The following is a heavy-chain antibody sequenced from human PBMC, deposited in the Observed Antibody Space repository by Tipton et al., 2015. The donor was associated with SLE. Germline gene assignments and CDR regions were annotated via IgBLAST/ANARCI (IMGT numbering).Heavy chain of an antibody. Sequence: PGLVKPSETLSLTCTVSGDSISGQYWRWIRQPPGKGLEWIGYVYYTGITNYNPSLKSRITISVDTSRNQFSLRVASVTAADTAIYYCARLRRVGVAGSYLYHSMDVWGQGTTVTVSS. CDR1: GDSISGQY. D-gene: IGHD6-19*01. J-gene: IGHJ6*02. CDR3: ARLRRVGVAGSYLYHSMDV. CDR2: VYYTGIT. V-gene: IGHV4-59*11.